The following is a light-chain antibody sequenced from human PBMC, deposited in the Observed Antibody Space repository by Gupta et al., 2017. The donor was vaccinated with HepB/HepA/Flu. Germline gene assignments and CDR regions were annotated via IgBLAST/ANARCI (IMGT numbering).Light chain of an antibody. Sequence: DIVMTQSPDSLAVSLGERATINCKSSQSVLYSSNNKNYLAWYQQKPGQPPTVLIYWASTRESGVPDRFSGSGSGTDFTLTISSLQAEDVAVYYCHQYYSTPWTFGQGTKVEIK. CDR3: HQYYSTPWT. CDR1: QSVLYSSNNKNY. J-gene: IGKJ1*01. CDR2: WAS. V-gene: IGKV4-1*01.